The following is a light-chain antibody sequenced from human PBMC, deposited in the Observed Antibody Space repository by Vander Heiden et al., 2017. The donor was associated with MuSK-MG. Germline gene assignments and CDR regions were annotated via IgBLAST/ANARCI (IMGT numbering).Light chain of an antibody. CDR2: GVS. Sequence: SITISCTGTSSDVGGYNYVSWYQQYPGKAPKLMIYGVSNRPSGVSTRFSGSKSGSTASLTISGLQAEDEADYYCSSYTSSSTLVFGGGTKLTVL. V-gene: IGLV2-14*04. CDR1: SSDVGGYNY. J-gene: IGLJ2*01. CDR3: SSYTSSSTLV.